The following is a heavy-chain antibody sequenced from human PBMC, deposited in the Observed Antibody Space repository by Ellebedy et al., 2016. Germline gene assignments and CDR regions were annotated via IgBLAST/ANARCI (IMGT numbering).Heavy chain of an antibody. J-gene: IGHJ4*02. CDR3: ARGRYGAYFDY. D-gene: IGHD4-17*01. V-gene: IGHV4-59*01. CDR2: IHNTGGI. Sequence: SETLSLTCTVSGASISGFYWSWIRHSPGKGLEYIAYIHNTGGIDYYPSLKSRVTVSLDTPNSQFSLKLTSVTAADTAVYYCARGRYGAYFDYWGQGTPVTVSS. CDR1: GASISGFY.